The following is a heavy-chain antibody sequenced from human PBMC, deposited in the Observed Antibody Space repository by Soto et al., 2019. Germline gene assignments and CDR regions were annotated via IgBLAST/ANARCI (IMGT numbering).Heavy chain of an antibody. V-gene: IGHV3-23*01. J-gene: IGHJ4*01. CDR3: GRLAGGGTKGEYFCF. D-gene: IGHD3-16*01. CDR2: LTYGGGST. Sequence: EVQLLESGGGLVQPGGSLRLSCEASGFTFTSYAMSWVRQAPGKGLEWVSSLTYGGGSTYYADSVKGRFTISRDNSKETPFLAMDRLRAEDQAVYYWGRLAGGGTKGEYFCFWGQGTLGTVFS. CDR1: GFTFTSYA.